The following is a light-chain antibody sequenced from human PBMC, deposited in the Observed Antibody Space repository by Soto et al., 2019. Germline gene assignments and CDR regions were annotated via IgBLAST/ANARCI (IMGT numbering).Light chain of an antibody. CDR3: QQSYSTPLT. CDR2: AAS. J-gene: IGKJ4*01. CDR1: QSISSY. V-gene: IGKV1-39*01. Sequence: DIQMTQSPSSLSASVGDRVTITCRASQSISSYLNWYQQKPGKAPKVLIYAASSLQSGVPSRFSGSGSGTDFTLTISSLQPEDFATYYCQQSYSTPLTFGGGTMVEIK.